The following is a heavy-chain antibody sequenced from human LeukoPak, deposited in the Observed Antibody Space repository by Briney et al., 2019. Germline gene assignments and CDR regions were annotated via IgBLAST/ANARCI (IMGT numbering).Heavy chain of an antibody. J-gene: IGHJ6*03. V-gene: IGHV3-23*01. Sequence: SGGSLRLSCAASGFTFSSYAMSWVRQAPGKGLEWVSGISGSADSTYYADSVKGRFTLSRDNSKNTLFLQMNSLRAEDTALYYCAKGRGFCSGGSCYYYYYIDVWGKGTTVTVSS. CDR2: ISGSADST. CDR1: GFTFSSYA. CDR3: AKGRGFCSGGSCYYYYYIDV. D-gene: IGHD2-15*01.